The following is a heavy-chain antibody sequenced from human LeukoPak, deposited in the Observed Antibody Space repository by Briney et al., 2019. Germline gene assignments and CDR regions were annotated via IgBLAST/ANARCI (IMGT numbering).Heavy chain of an antibody. CDR1: GFTFSSYD. J-gene: IGHJ4*02. CDR3: ARGLRRQFDC. V-gene: IGHV3-48*03. D-gene: IGHD2-8*01. Sequence: PGGSLRLSCAASGFTFSSYDMNWVRQAPGKGLEWVSYISSSGSAIYYTDSVKGRFTISRDSAQNSMYLQMNSLSAEDTAIYYCARGLRRQFDCWGQGTLVTVSS. CDR2: ISSSGSAI.